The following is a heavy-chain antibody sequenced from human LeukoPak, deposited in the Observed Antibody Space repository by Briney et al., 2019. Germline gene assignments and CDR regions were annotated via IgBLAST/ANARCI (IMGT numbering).Heavy chain of an antibody. J-gene: IGHJ4*02. D-gene: IGHD3-10*01. Sequence: SETLSLTCTVSGGSISSSSYYWGWIRQPPGKGLEWIGSIYYSGSTYYNPSLKSRVTISVDTSKNQFSLKLSSVTAADTAVYYCARDREWFGVFDYWGQGTLVTVSS. V-gene: IGHV4-39*07. CDR3: ARDREWFGVFDY. CDR1: GGSISSSSYY. CDR2: IYYSGST.